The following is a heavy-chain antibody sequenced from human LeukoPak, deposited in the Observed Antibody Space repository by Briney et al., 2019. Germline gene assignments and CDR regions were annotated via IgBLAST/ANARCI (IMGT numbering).Heavy chain of an antibody. J-gene: IGHJ4*02. V-gene: IGHV3-21*01. D-gene: IGHD5-12*01. CDR3: AREWLRFYDY. CDR2: ISSSSSYI. CDR1: GFTFSSYG. Sequence: GGSLRLSCAASGFTFSSYGMHWVRQAPGKGLEWVSSISSSSSYIYYADSVKGRFTISRDNAKNSLYLQMNSLRAEDTAVYYCAREWLRFYDYWGQGTLVTVSS.